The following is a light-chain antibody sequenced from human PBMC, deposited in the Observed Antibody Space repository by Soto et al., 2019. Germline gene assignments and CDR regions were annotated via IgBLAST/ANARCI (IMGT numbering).Light chain of an antibody. CDR3: SSYAGSTTV. CDR2: DVS. J-gene: IGLJ2*01. CDR1: SSDVGNYNY. Sequence: QSALTQPASVSGSPGQSITISCTGTSSDVGNYNYVSWYQHHPGKGPKLLIYDVSHRPSGVSNRFSGSKSGNTASLTISGLQAEDEADYYCSSYAGSTTVFGGGTKLTVL. V-gene: IGLV2-14*01.